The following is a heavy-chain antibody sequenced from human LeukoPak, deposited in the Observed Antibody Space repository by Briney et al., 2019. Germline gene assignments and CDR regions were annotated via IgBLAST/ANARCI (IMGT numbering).Heavy chain of an antibody. CDR1: GFTFNNAW. Sequence: GGSLRLSCAASGFTFNNAWMNWVRQAPGKGLEWVGLIKNKHEHQATDYAAPVRERFIITRDDSSSTLFLQMNSLKTEDTAVYYCVTDANRILGARGTGYWGQGILVTVSS. CDR2: IKNKHEHQAT. CDR3: VTDANRILGARGTGY. D-gene: IGHD1-26*01. V-gene: IGHV3-15*07. J-gene: IGHJ4*02.